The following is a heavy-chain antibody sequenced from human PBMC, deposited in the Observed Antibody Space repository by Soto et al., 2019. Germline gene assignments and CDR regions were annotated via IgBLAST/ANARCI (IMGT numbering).Heavy chain of an antibody. CDR2: ISAYNGNT. CDR3: ARDPSSRGVRPIVVVPAATGFDP. V-gene: IGHV1-18*01. Sequence: GASVKVSCKASGYTFTSYGISWVRQAPGQGLEWMGWISAYNGNTNYAQKLQGRVTMTTDTSTSTAYMELRSLRSDDTAVYYCARDPSSRGVRPIVVVPAATGFDPWGQGTLVTVSS. D-gene: IGHD2-2*01. CDR1: GYTFTSYG. J-gene: IGHJ5*02.